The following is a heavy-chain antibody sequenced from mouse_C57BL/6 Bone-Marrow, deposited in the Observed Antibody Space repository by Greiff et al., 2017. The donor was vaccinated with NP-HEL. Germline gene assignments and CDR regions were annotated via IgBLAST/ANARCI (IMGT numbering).Heavy chain of an antibody. CDR3: AGHTFAY. CDR1: GFTFSSYG. CDR2: ISSGGSYT. V-gene: IGHV5-6*01. Sequence: VQLKESGGDLVKPGGSLKLSCAASGFTFSSYGMSWVRQTPDKRLEWVATISSGGSYTYYPDSVKGRFTISRDNAKNTLYLQLSSLKSEDTAMYYCAGHTFAYWGQGTLVTVSA. J-gene: IGHJ3*01.